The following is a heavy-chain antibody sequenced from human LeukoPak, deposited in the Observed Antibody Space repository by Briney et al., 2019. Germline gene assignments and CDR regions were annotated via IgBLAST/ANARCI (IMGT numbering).Heavy chain of an antibody. CDR2: NHPDSGGT. V-gene: IGHV1-2*02. J-gene: IGHJ5*02. CDR3: ARGAFGGLHDH. CDR1: GYTFTDFY. Sequence: ASVKVSCKTSGYTFTDFYIHWVRQAPGQGLEWMGWNHPDSGGTNVAEQFQGRFTMTRDTSATTAYMELNSLRSDDTAVYYCARGAFGGLHDHWGQGTLVPVSS. D-gene: IGHD3-16*01.